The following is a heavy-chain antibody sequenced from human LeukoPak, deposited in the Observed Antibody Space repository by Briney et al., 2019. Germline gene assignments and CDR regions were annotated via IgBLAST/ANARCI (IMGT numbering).Heavy chain of an antibody. CDR3: AREVGATVQASYYYYYYYMDV. J-gene: IGHJ6*03. CDR2: T. D-gene: IGHD1-26*01. Sequence: THYNPSLKSRVTISVDTSKNQFSLKLSSVTAADTAVYYCAREVGATVQASYYYYYYYMDVWGKGTTVTVSS. V-gene: IGHV4-59*01.